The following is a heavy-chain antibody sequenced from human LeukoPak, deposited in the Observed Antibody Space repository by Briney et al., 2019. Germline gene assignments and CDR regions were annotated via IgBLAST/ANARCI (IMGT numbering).Heavy chain of an antibody. Sequence: GGSLRLSCAASGFTFSSYAMNWVRQAPGKGLEWVSGISASGGYTYYADSVKGRITISRDNSKNTLYLQMNSLRVEDTAVYYCAKDRLPLSSAYYYVPFDYWGQGTLVTVSS. D-gene: IGHD3-22*01. V-gene: IGHV3-23*01. J-gene: IGHJ4*02. CDR2: ISASGGYT. CDR1: GFTFSSYA. CDR3: AKDRLPLSSAYYYVPFDY.